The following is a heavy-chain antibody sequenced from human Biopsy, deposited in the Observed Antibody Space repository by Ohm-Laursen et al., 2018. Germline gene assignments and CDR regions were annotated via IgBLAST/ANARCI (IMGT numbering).Heavy chain of an antibody. V-gene: IGHV3-23*01. CDR2: ISGSGGNT. D-gene: IGHD2-2*02. J-gene: IGHJ4*02. CDR3: AKGRYCTTSSCYMDLDY. Sequence: SLRLSCSASGFTFSDYAMNWVRQAPGKGLEWVSTISGSGGNTYYADSVRGRFTVSRDGSKSTLYLQMSSLSAEDTAFYYCAKGRYCTTSSCYMDLDYWGQGTLVTVSS. CDR1: GFTFSDYA.